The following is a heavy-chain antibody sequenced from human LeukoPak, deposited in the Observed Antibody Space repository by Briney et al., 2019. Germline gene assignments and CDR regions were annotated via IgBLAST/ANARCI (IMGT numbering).Heavy chain of an antibody. CDR3: ARGYDIDV. CDR2: IYYTGTA. J-gene: IGHJ6*02. Sequence: SETLSLTCTVSGGSISNYYWSWIRQPPGKALQWIGYIYYTGTAKYNPSLKSRATISLDTSKNQFSLKLTSVTAADTALFFCARGYDIDVWGQGTTVTVSS. V-gene: IGHV4-59*01. CDR1: GGSISNYY.